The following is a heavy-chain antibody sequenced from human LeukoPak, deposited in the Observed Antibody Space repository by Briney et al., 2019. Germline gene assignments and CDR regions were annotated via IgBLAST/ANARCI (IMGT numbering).Heavy chain of an antibody. CDR2: ISAYNGNT. V-gene: IGHV1-18*01. CDR3: ARDGDIVATMYYFDY. J-gene: IGHJ4*02. D-gene: IGHD5-12*01. CDR1: GYTFTSYG. Sequence: GASVKVSCKASGYTFTSYGISWVRQAPGQGLEWMGWISAYNGNTNYAQKLQGRVTMTTDTSTSTAYMELRSLRSDDTAVYYCARDGDIVATMYYFDYWGQGTLVTVSS.